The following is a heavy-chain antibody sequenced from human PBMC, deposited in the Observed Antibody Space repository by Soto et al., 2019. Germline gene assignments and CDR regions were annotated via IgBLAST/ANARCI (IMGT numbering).Heavy chain of an antibody. CDR2: IIPIFGTA. Sequence: SVKVSCKASGGTFSSYAISWVRQAPGQGLEWMGGIIPIFGTADYAQKFQGRVTITADESTSTAYMELSSLRSEDTAVYYCARQKPKGIAFDIWGQGTMVTVSS. CDR1: GGTFSSYA. CDR3: ARQKPKGIAFDI. D-gene: IGHD3-10*01. J-gene: IGHJ3*02. V-gene: IGHV1-69*13.